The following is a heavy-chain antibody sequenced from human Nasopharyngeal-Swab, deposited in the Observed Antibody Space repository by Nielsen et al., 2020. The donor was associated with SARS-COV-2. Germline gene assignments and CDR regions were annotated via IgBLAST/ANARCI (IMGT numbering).Heavy chain of an antibody. Sequence: SLKISCAASGFSFDDYAMHWVRPPPGKGLEWVSRISWNSGNKHYADSVKGRFTISRDNAKNSLYLQMNSLRTEDTALYYCAKDTETGEGIYLWEGGMDVWGQGTTVTVSS. CDR1: GFSFDDYA. J-gene: IGHJ6*02. CDR3: AKDTETGEGIYLWEGGMDV. D-gene: IGHD5-18*01. V-gene: IGHV3-9*01. CDR2: ISWNSGNK.